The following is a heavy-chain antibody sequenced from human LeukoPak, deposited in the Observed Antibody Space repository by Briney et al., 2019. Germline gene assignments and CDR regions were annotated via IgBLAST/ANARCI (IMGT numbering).Heavy chain of an antibody. CDR3: ARGPHTVRYPYYFDY. V-gene: IGHV4-34*01. Sequence: SETLSLTCAVYGGSFSGYYWSWIRQPPGKGLEWIGEINHSGSTNYNPSLKSRVTISVDTSKNQFSLKLSSVTAADTAVYYCARGPHTVRYPYYFDYWGQGTLVTVSS. D-gene: IGHD4-17*01. CDR2: INHSGST. J-gene: IGHJ4*02. CDR1: GGSFSGYY.